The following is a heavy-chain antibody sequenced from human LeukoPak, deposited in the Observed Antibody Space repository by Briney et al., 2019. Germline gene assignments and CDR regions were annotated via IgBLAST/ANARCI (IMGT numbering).Heavy chain of an antibody. Sequence: PSETLSLTCTVSGGSISSSYYWSWIRQPAGKGLEWIGRKHTSGSTNYNPSLKSRVTMSVDTSKNQFSLKLSSVTAADTAVYYCARDRYYYDSSGYLFDYWGQGTLVTVSS. V-gene: IGHV4-4*07. CDR1: GGSISSSYY. J-gene: IGHJ4*02. CDR2: KHTSGST. CDR3: ARDRYYYDSSGYLFDY. D-gene: IGHD3-22*01.